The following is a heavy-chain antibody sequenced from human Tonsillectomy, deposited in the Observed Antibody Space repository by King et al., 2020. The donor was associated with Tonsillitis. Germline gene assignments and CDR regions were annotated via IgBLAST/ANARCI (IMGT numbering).Heavy chain of an antibody. Sequence: QLQESGPGLVKPSETLSLTCTVSGSISGSCWSWIRQPPGKGLEWIGYIYYGGTTNYNPSLRSRVTISVDTSKNQFSLKLSSVTAAATAVYYCARLDYYGSGSYWYFDLWGRGTLVTVSS. CDR3: ARLDYYGSGSYWYFDL. CDR1: GSISGSC. D-gene: IGHD3-10*01. J-gene: IGHJ2*01. V-gene: IGHV4-59*08. CDR2: IYYGGTT.